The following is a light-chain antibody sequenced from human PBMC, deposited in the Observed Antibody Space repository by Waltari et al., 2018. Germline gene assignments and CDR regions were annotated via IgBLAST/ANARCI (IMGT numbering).Light chain of an antibody. CDR2: DVS. CDR1: SSDVGSYNY. CDR3: CSYAGSYTWV. J-gene: IGLJ3*02. Sequence: QSALTQPRSVSGSPGQSVTISCTGTSSDVGSYNYVSWYQEHPGKAPKLMIADVSKRPSGVPDGFSGSKSGNTASLTISGLQAEDEADYYCCSYAGSYTWVFGGGTKLTVL. V-gene: IGLV2-11*01.